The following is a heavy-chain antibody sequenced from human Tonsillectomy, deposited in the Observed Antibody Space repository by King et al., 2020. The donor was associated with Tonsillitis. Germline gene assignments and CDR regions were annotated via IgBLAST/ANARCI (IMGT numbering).Heavy chain of an antibody. CDR2: ISGSSYST. J-gene: IGHJ4*02. CDR3: AKLPHSSGWSSPFDY. D-gene: IGHD6-19*01. CDR1: GFTLSSYA. V-gene: IGHV3-23*04. Sequence: VQLVESGGGLVQPGGSRRLSCAASGFTLSSYAMGWVRQAPGKGLEWVSTISGSSYSTYYPDSVKGRFTISRDNSNHTLYLQMHSLRPEDTALYYCAKLPHSSGWSSPFDYWGQGTLVTVSS.